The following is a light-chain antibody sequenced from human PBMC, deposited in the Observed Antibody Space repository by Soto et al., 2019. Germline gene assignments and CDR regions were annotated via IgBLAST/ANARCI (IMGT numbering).Light chain of an antibody. CDR2: YVD. CDR3: CSYADGSIYF. V-gene: IGLV2-14*03. J-gene: IGLJ1*01. Sequence: QSVLTQPASVSGSPGQSITISCTGTSRDVGAYDYVSWYLQYPDKAPQLLIYYVDHRPSGVSSRFSGSKSGNTASLTISRLQAEDEGDYYCCSYADGSIYFFGTGTKVTVL. CDR1: SRDVGAYDY.